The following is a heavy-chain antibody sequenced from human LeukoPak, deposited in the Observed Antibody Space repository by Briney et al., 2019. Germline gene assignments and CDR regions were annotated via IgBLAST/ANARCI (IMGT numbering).Heavy chain of an antibody. V-gene: IGHV1-46*01. J-gene: IGHJ5*02. CDR3: ARETFDDYGDP. CDR1: GYTFTSYY. Sequence: ASVKVSCKASGYTFTSYYMHWVRQAPGQGLEWMGIINPSGGSTSYAQKLQGRVTMTTDTSTSTAYMELRSLRSDDTAVYYCARETFDDYGDPWGQGTLVTVSS. D-gene: IGHD4-17*01. CDR2: INPSGGST.